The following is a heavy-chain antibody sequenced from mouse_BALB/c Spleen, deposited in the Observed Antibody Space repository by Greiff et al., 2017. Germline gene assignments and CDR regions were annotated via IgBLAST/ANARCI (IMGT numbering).Heavy chain of an antibody. CDR1: GYSITSDYA. CDR3: ARSGGNYGHGYAMDY. V-gene: IGHV3-2*02. Sequence: QSGPGLVKPSQSLSLTCTVTGYSITSDYAWNWIRQFPGNKLEWMGYISYSGSTSYNPSLKSRISITRDTSKNQFFLQLNSVTTEDTATYYCARSGGNYGHGYAMDYWGQGTSVTVSS. J-gene: IGHJ4*01. CDR2: ISYSGST. D-gene: IGHD2-4*01.